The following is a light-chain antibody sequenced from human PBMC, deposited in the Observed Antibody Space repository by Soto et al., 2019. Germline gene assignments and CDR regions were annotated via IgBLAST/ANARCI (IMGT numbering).Light chain of an antibody. J-gene: IGKJ1*01. CDR1: QSISHS. CDR3: QQYDDYSRA. Sequence: DIPMTQSPSTLSASVGDRVTITCRASQSISHSLAWYQQKPGKAPKLLIYRASSLESGVPSRFSGSGSGTEFTLTISSLQPDDFATYYCQQYDDYSRAFGQGTKVEIK. V-gene: IGKV1-5*03. CDR2: RAS.